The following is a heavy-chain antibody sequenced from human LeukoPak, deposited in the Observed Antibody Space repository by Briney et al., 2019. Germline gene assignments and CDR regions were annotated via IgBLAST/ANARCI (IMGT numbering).Heavy chain of an antibody. CDR1: GGSISSGGYS. CDR3: ARLRRRKFDWFDP. Sequence: SQTLSLTCAVSGGSISSGGYSWSWIRQPPGKGLEWIGYIYHSGGTYYNPSLKSRVTISVDTSKNQFSLKLSSVTAADTAVYYCARLRRRKFDWFDPWGQGTLVTVSS. J-gene: IGHJ5*02. V-gene: IGHV4-30-2*01. D-gene: IGHD3-16*01. CDR2: IYHSGGT.